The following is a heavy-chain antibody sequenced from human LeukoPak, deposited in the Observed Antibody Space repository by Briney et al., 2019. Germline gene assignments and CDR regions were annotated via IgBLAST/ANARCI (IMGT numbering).Heavy chain of an antibody. CDR1: GGSISSYY. Sequence: ASETLSLTCTVSGGSISSYYWSWIRQPPGKGLEWIGYIYYSGSTNYNPSLKSRVTISVDTSKNQFSLKLSSVTAADTAVYYCARNSCPSGSCYENRGYFDYWGQGTLVTVSS. CDR2: IYYSGST. D-gene: IGHD2-15*01. V-gene: IGHV4-59*01. CDR3: ARNSCPSGSCYENRGYFDY. J-gene: IGHJ4*02.